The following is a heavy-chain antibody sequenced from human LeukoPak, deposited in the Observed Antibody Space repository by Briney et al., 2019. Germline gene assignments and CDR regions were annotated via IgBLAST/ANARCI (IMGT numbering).Heavy chain of an antibody. CDR2: IYYSGST. CDR3: ASTYVDTAMVPEYYFDY. D-gene: IGHD5-18*01. Sequence: PSETLSLTCTVSGGSISSGGYYWSWIRQHPGKGLEWIGHIYYSGSTYYNPSLKSRVTISVDTSKNQFSLKLSSVTAADTAVYYCASTYVDTAMVPEYYFDYWGQGTLVTVSS. CDR1: GGSISSGGYY. V-gene: IGHV4-31*03. J-gene: IGHJ4*02.